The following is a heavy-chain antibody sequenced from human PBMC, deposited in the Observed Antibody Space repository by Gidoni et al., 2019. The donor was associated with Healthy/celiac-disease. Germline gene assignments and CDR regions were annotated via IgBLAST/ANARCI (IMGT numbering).Heavy chain of an antibody. D-gene: IGHD6-19*01. CDR1: GFTFSSYS. V-gene: IGHV3-21*01. CDR2: ISSSSSYI. CDR3: ARIAVAGYAFDY. Sequence: EVQLVESGGGLVKPGGSLRLSCAASGFTFSSYSMNWVRQAPGKGLEWVSSISSSSSYIYYADSVKGRFTISRDNAKNSLYLQMNSLRAEDTAVYYCARIAVAGYAFDYWGQGTLVTVSS. J-gene: IGHJ4*02.